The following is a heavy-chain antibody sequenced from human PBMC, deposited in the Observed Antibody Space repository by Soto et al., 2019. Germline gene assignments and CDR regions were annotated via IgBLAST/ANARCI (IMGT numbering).Heavy chain of an antibody. J-gene: IGHJ6*02. CDR1: GYSFTSYW. Sequence: GESLKISCKGSGYSFTSYWITWVRQLPVKGLEWMGRIDPSDSYTTYSPSFQGQVTISADKSISTAYLQWSSLKASDTAMYYCARTSAAGKYYYGMDVWGQGTTVTVSS. D-gene: IGHD6-13*01. V-gene: IGHV5-10-1*04. CDR2: IDPSDSYT. CDR3: ARTSAAGKYYYGMDV.